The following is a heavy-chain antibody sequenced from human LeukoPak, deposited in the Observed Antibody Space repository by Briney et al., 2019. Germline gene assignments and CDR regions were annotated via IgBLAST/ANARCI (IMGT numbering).Heavy chain of an antibody. CDR2: IYHSGST. Sequence: PSETLSLTCAVSGGSISSGGYSWSWIRQPPGKGLEWIGYIYHSGSTYYNPSLKSRVTISVDRSKNQFSLKLSSVTAADTAVYYCARDLPDDYNLNREFYFDYWGQGTLVTVSS. CDR3: ARDLPDDYNLNREFYFDY. CDR1: GGSISSGGYS. J-gene: IGHJ4*02. D-gene: IGHD5-24*01. V-gene: IGHV4-30-2*01.